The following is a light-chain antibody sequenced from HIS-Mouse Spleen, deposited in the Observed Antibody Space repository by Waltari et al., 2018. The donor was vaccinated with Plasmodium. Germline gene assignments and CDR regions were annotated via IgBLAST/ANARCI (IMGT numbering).Light chain of an antibody. Sequence: EIVLTQSPATLSLSPGERAPLSCRASQSVSSYLAWYQQKPGQAPRLLIYDASNRATGIPARFSGSGSGTDFTLTISSLEPEDFAAYYCQQRSNWPPYTFGQGTKLEIK. J-gene: IGKJ2*01. CDR3: QQRSNWPPYT. CDR1: QSVSSY. CDR2: DAS. V-gene: IGKV3-11*01.